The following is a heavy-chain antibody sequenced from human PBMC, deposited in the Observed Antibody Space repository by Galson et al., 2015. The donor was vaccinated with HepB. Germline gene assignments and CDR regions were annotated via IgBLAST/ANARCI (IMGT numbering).Heavy chain of an antibody. CDR1: GGSISNYH. CDR2: IHYTESP. D-gene: IGHD4-17*01. V-gene: IGHV4-59*01. CDR3: ARTAYGDHFHS. J-gene: IGHJ4*02. Sequence: ETLSLTCIVSGGSISNYHWCWVRQPPGKALEFVGYIHYTESPNYNPSFKSRVTISLDTPNNQFSLKLTSVTAADTAVYYCARTAYGDHFHSWGQGTLVTVSS.